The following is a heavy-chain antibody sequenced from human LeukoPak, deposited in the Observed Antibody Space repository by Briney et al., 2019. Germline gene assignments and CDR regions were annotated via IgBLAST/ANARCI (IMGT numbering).Heavy chain of an antibody. CDR1: NGPITSYY. Sequence: SEPLSLTCTVSNGPITSYYWTWIRQPAGKGLEWIGRIYASGSTNYSPSLKSRVTMSVDTSKSQFSLNLSSVTAADTAVYYCVRDRYDILTGYNDAFDIWGQGTMVTVSS. V-gene: IGHV4-4*07. CDR2: IYASGST. CDR3: VRDRYDILTGYNDAFDI. D-gene: IGHD3-9*01. J-gene: IGHJ3*02.